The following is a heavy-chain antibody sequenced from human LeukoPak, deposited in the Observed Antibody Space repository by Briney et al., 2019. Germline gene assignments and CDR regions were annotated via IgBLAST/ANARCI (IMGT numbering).Heavy chain of an antibody. CDR2: INPSGGST. Sequence: ASVKVSCKASGYTFTSYYMHWVRQAPGQGGEGMGMINPSGGSTSYAQKFQGRVTMTRDTSTSTVYMELSSLRSEDTAVYYCARQVRITGTMGGNWFDPWGQGTLVTVSS. V-gene: IGHV1-46*01. CDR1: GYTFTSYY. CDR3: ARQVRITGTMGGNWFDP. J-gene: IGHJ5*02. D-gene: IGHD1-7*01.